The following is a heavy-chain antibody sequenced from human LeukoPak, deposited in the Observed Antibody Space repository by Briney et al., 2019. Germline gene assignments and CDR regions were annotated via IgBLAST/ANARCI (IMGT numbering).Heavy chain of an antibody. Sequence: GGSLRLSCAAPGFTVSSNYMSWVRQAPGKGLEWVSVIYSGGSTYYADSVKGRFTISRDNSKNTMYLQMNSLRAEDTAVYYCAKDRPTWPIDYWGQGTLVTVSS. CDR1: GFTVSSNY. CDR2: IYSGGST. J-gene: IGHJ4*02. CDR3: AKDRPTWPIDY. D-gene: IGHD5-12*01. V-gene: IGHV3-53*01.